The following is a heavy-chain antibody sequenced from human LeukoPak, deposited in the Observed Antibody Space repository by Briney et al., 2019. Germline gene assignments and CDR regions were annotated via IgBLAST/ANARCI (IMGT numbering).Heavy chain of an antibody. CDR2: IYYSGST. V-gene: IGHV4-59*01. CDR1: GGSISSYY. J-gene: IGHJ4*02. CDR3: ARGPNYYDSSGYILY. Sequence: SETLSLTCTVSGGSISSYYWSWIRQPPGKGLEWIGYIYYSGSTNYNPSLKSRVTISVDTSKNQFSLKLSSVTAADTAVYYCARGPNYYDSSGYILYWGQGTLVTVSS. D-gene: IGHD3-22*01.